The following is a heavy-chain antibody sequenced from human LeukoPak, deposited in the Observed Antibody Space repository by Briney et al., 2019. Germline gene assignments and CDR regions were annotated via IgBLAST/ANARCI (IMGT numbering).Heavy chain of an antibody. D-gene: IGHD5-18*01. J-gene: IGHJ4*02. CDR3: AKDSRGYTYGIFDY. V-gene: IGHV3-23*01. CDR1: GFTFSSYA. CDR2: ISGSGGST. Sequence: GGSLRLSCAASGFTFSSYAMSWVRQAPGKGLEWVSGISGSGGSTYYVDSVKGRFTISRDNSKNTLYLQMSSLRAEDTAVYYCAKDSRGYTYGIFDYWGQGTLATVSS.